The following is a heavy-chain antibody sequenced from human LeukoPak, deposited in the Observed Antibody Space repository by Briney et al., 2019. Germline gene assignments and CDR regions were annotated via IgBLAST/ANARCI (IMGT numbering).Heavy chain of an antibody. CDR3: ARDVTYYYDSGSYPLDV. J-gene: IGHJ6*02. V-gene: IGHV3-21*04. Sequence: PGGSLRLSCAASGFTFSGYSMNWVRQAPGKGLEWVSSISSSSNYIHYADSVKGRFTISRDNSKNTLYLQMNSLRAEDTAVYYCARDVTYYYDSGSYPLDVWGQGTTVTVSS. CDR2: ISSSSNYI. D-gene: IGHD3-10*01. CDR1: GFTFSGYS.